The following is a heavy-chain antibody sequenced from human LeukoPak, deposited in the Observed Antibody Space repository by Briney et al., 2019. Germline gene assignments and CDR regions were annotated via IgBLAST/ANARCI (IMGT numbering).Heavy chain of an antibody. CDR2: ISSSSSYI. J-gene: IGHJ4*02. CDR1: GFTFSSYS. D-gene: IGHD5-24*01. V-gene: IGHV3-21*01. Sequence: GGSLRLSCAASGFTFSSYSMNWVRRAPGKGLEWVSSISSSSSYIYYADSVKGRFTISRDNAKNSLYLQMNSLRAEDTAVYYCARDAEMATISSYFDYWGQGTLVTVSS. CDR3: ARDAEMATISSYFDY.